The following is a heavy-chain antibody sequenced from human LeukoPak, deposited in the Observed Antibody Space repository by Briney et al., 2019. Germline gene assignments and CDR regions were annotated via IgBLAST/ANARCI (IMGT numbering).Heavy chain of an antibody. V-gene: IGHV1-24*01. CDR2: FDPEDGET. CDR3: ATIEGRTPGLYDYYYMDV. CDR1: GYTLTELS. J-gene: IGHJ6*03. Sequence: ASVKVSCEVFGYTLTELSMHWVRQAPGKGLEWMGGFDPEDGETMYAQKFQGRVTMTEDTSTDTAYMELSSLRSEDTAVYYCATIEGRTPGLYDYYYMDVWGKGTTVTVSS. D-gene: IGHD2/OR15-2a*01.